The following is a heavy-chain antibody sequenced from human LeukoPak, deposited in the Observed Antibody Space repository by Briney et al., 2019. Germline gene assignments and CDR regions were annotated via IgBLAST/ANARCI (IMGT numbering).Heavy chain of an antibody. V-gene: IGHV5-51*01. J-gene: IGHJ4*02. Sequence: GESLKISCKGSGYSFTSYWIAWVRQMPGKGLEWMGITYPGDSDTRYSPSFQGQVTISADKSISTAYLQWSSLKASDTAMYYCATPRGTYFSYFDNWGQGNLVTVSS. D-gene: IGHD1-26*01. CDR1: GYSFTSYW. CDR2: TYPGDSDT. CDR3: ATPRGTYFSYFDN.